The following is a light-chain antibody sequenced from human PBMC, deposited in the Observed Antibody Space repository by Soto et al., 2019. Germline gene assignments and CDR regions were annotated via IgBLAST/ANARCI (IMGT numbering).Light chain of an antibody. Sequence: QSALTQPPSASGSPGQSVTISCTGTSSDVGGYKYVSWYQQHPGKAPKLMIYEVTKRPSGVPDRFSGSKSGNTASLTVSGLQADDEADYYCSSYAGRNNLVFGGGTKLTVL. CDR3: SSYAGRNNLV. CDR2: EVT. J-gene: IGLJ2*01. CDR1: SSDVGGYKY. V-gene: IGLV2-8*01.